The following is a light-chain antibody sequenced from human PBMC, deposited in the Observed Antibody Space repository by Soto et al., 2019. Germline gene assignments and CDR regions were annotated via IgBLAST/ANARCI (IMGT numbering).Light chain of an antibody. V-gene: IGKV3-20*01. J-gene: IGKJ3*01. CDR3: QHYGSSPFT. CDR2: GAS. Sequence: EIVLTQSPGTLSLSPGERVTLSCRASQSVSSSYLAWYQQKPGQAPRLLVYGASSRATGIPDRFSGSGSGTDLTLTISRVEPEDFAVYYCQHYGSSPFTFGPETRVDIK. CDR1: QSVSSSY.